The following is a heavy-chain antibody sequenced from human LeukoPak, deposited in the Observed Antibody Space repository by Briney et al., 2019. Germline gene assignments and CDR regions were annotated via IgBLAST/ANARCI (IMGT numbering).Heavy chain of an antibody. V-gene: IGHV1-8*01. CDR3: ASEYCPNTTCYWGGLGV. J-gene: IGHJ6*02. CDR2: MNPNSGKT. Sequence: ASVKVSCKASGGTFTSDDINWVRRATGLGLEWMGWMNPNSGKTGYAQKFQGRVALTRNTAMGTAYMELSNLRSEDTAVYYCASEYCPNTTCYWGGLGVWGQGTTVTVSS. CDR1: GGTFTSDD. D-gene: IGHD2-2*01.